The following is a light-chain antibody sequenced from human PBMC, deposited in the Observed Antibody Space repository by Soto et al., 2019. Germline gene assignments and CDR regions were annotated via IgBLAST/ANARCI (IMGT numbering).Light chain of an antibody. CDR3: QQYVA. V-gene: IGKV3-20*01. CDR1: QSVXSSY. J-gene: IGKJ1*01. Sequence: TALTQCAGTLSLSPGERATLSCRASQSVXSSYLAWYQQKPGQAPRLLIYGASSRATGRPDRFSASGSGTDFTLTISRLDLADFAVYYCQQYVAFGQGTKVDIK. CDR2: GAS.